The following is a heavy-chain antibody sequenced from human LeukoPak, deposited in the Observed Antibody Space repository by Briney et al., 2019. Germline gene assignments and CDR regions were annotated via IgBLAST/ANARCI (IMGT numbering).Heavy chain of an antibody. D-gene: IGHD3-22*01. CDR2: ISGSGGST. CDR3: ANEPPTYYYDSSGYSGY. Sequence: GGSLRLSCAASGFTFSSYAMSWVRQAPGKGLEWVSAISGSGGSTYYADSVKGRFTISRDNSKNTLYLQMNSLRAEDTAVYYCANEPPTYYYDSSGYSGYWGQGTLVTVSS. V-gene: IGHV3-23*01. CDR1: GFTFSSYA. J-gene: IGHJ4*02.